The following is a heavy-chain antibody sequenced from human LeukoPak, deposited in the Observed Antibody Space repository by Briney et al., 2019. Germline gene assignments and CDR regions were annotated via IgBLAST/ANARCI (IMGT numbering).Heavy chain of an antibody. CDR3: ARKSILTSGRKPYDY. CDR1: GGSFSGYY. CDR2: IDHSGRT. D-gene: IGHD2-15*01. Sequence: SETLSLTCAVYGGSFSGYYWSWIRQVPGKGPEWIGEIDHSGRTNANSPLRSRVTISVDMSKNQFSLRLNSVTAADTAVYYCARKSILTSGRKPYDYWDQGALVTVSS. J-gene: IGHJ4*02. V-gene: IGHV4-34*01.